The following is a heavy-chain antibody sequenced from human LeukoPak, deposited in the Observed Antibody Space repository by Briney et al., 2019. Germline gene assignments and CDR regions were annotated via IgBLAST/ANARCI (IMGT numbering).Heavy chain of an antibody. V-gene: IGHV4-39*07. CDR1: GGSISSSFYY. D-gene: IGHD6-13*01. CDR3: ARDMMEAAGRPDRFDP. Sequence: SETLSLTCTVSGGSISSSFYYWGWIRQPPGTGLEWIGSIYYSGRTYYNPSLNSRVTISVDTSKNQFSLKLSSVTAADTAVYYCARDMMEAAGRPDRFDPWGQGTLVTVSS. J-gene: IGHJ5*02. CDR2: IYYSGRT.